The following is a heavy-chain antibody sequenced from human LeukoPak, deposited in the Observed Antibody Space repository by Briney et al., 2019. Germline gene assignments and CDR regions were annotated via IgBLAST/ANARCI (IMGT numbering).Heavy chain of an antibody. CDR3: ASLPAAADLL. CDR2: ISYDGSNK. Sequence: PGGSLRLSCAASGFTFSSYGMHWVRQAPGKGLEWVAVISYDGSNKYYADSVKGRFTISRDNSKNTLYLQMNSLRAEDTAVYYCASLPAAADLLWGRGTLVTVSS. V-gene: IGHV3-30*01. J-gene: IGHJ4*02. D-gene: IGHD6-13*01. CDR1: GFTFSSYG.